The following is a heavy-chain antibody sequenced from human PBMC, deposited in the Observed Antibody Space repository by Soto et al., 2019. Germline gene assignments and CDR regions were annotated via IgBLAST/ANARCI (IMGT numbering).Heavy chain of an antibody. D-gene: IGHD2-21*02. CDR3: ARHFCGGDCLSPYYYYGMEL. Sequence: SETLSLTCTVSGGSISSYYWSWIRQPPGKGLEWIGYIYYSGSTNYNPSLKSRVTISVDTSKNQFSLKLSSVTAADTAVYYCARHFCGGDCLSPYYYYGMELWGPGTTVTVPS. CDR2: IYYSGST. J-gene: IGHJ6*02. V-gene: IGHV4-59*01. CDR1: GGSISSYY.